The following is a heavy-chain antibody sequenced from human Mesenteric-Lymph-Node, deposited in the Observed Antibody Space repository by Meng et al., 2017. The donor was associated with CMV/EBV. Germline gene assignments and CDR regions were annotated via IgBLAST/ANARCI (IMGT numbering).Heavy chain of an antibody. CDR3: ARVTARNYYDNSGYFGALDI. D-gene: IGHD3-22*01. V-gene: IGHV3-7*01. CDR2: IRQDGSE. Sequence: GESLKISCAASRFTFSSHWMTWVRQAPGKGLEWVASIRQDGSEYYVDSVKGRFIISRDNAKNSLYLQMNSLRDEDTAVYYCARVTARNYYDNSGYFGALDIWGQGTTVTVSS. CDR1: RFTFSSHW. J-gene: IGHJ3*02.